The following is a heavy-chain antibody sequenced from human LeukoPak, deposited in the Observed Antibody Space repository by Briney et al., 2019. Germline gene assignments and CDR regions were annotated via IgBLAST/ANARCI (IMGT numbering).Heavy chain of an antibody. CDR1: GFTFSNYG. J-gene: IGHJ4*02. Sequence: GGSLRLSCAASGFTFSNYGMNWVRQAPGKGLEWVSAISGSGDNTYYADSVKGRFTISRDNSKNTLYLQMNSLRDEDTALYYCAKERAVMGPYDHWGQGTLVTVSS. V-gene: IGHV3-23*01. CDR3: AKERAVMGPYDH. D-gene: IGHD3-16*01. CDR2: ISGSGDNT.